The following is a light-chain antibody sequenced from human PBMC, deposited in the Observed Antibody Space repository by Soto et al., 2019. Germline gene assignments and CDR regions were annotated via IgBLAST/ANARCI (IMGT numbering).Light chain of an antibody. Sequence: DIRMTQSPSTLSASVGDRVTITCRASQSTSNWLAWYQQRPGKAPKLLIYKASTLESGVPSRVSGSGSGTEFTLTISSLQPDDFATYYCQQYDSYPWTFGQGTKVEIK. V-gene: IGKV1-5*03. CDR2: KAS. J-gene: IGKJ1*01. CDR1: QSTSNW. CDR3: QQYDSYPWT.